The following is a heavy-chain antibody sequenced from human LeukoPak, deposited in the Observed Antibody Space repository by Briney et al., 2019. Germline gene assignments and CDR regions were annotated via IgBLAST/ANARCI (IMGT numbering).Heavy chain of an antibody. V-gene: IGHV3-48*03. CDR2: ISSSGSTI. CDR1: GFTFSTYV. J-gene: IGHJ4*02. Sequence: GGSLRLSCAASGFTFSTYVMSWVRQAPGKGLEWVSYISSSGSTIYYADSVKGRFTISRDNAMNSLYLQMNSLRAEDTAVYYCARAKYDYVWGSDSPHLDYWGQGTLVTVSS. CDR3: ARAKYDYVWGSDSPHLDY. D-gene: IGHD3-16*01.